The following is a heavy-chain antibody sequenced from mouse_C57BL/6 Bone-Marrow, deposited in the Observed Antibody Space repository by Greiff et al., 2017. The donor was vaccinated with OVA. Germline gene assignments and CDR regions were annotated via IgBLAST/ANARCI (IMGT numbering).Heavy chain of an antibody. V-gene: IGHV1-54*01. Sequence: VQLQQSGAELVRPGTSVKVSCKASGYAFTNYLIEWVKQRPGQGLEWIGVINPGSGGTNYNEKFKGKATLTVDKSSSTAYLQLSSLTSEESAVYFYAKMYYGYYFDYWGQGTTLTVSS. CDR1: GYAFTNYL. CDR2: INPGSGGT. J-gene: IGHJ2*01. D-gene: IGHD2-2*01. CDR3: AKMYYGYYFDY.